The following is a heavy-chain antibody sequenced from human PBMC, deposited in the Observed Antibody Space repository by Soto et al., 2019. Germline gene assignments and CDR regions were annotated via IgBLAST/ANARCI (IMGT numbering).Heavy chain of an antibody. V-gene: IGHV4-39*01. D-gene: IGHD6-13*01. Sequence: SETLSLTCTVSGGSISSSSYYWGWIRQPPGKGLEWIGSIYYSGSTYYNPSLKSRVTISVDTSKNQFHLKLSSVTAADTAVYYCARHLGYSSSWYFLDLFDYWGQGTLVTVSS. J-gene: IGHJ4*02. CDR2: IYYSGST. CDR1: GGSISSSSYY. CDR3: ARHLGYSSSWYFLDLFDY.